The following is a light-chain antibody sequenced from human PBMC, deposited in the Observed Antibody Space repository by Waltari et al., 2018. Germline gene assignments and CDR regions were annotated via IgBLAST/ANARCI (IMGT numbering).Light chain of an antibody. Sequence: DVVMTQSPLSLPVTLGQPASISCSSSQSLVSSDGNTYLNWFQQRPGQSPRRLSYKVSNRDSGVPDRFSGSGSGTDFTLKISRVEAEDVGVYYCMKGTHWPPYTFGQGTKLEIK. J-gene: IGKJ2*01. CDR1: QSLVSSDGNTY. CDR2: KVS. V-gene: IGKV2-30*01. CDR3: MKGTHWPPYT.